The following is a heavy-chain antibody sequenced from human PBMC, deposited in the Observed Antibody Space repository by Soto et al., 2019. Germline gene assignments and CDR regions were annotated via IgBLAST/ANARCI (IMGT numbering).Heavy chain of an antibody. CDR3: ARQHPLDSRVWFT. D-gene: IGHD6-19*01. J-gene: IGHJ4*02. CDR1: GDSFTVFW. V-gene: IGHV5-51*01. CDR2: IYPRDSDT. Sequence: GESLKISCKVSGDSFTVFWIGWVRQMPGKGLEWLGSIYPRDSDTRYSPSFQGQVTISADKSLSTAYLQWNSLQASDTAIYYCARQHPLDSRVWFTWGQGTLVTVSS.